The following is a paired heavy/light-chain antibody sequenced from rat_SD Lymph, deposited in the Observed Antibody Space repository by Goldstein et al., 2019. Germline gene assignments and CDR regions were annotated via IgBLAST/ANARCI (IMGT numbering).Heavy chain of an antibody. CDR2: ISSSSGT. J-gene: IGHJ2*01. Sequence: VQLVESGGGLVQPGKSLKLSCSASGFTFSSYGMHWIRQAPGKGLDWVAYISSSSGTVYADAVKGRFTISRDNAKNTLYLQLNSLKSEDTAIYYCARSVDYWGQGVMVTVSS. V-gene: IGHV5-62*01. CDR1: GFTFSSYG. CDR3: ARSVDY.
Light chain of an antibody. CDR2: SVS. Sequence: DVVLTQTPPTLSATIGQSVSISCRSSQSLLHSNGNTYLHWLLQRPGQSPQLLIYSVSRLESGVPNRFSGSGSGTDFTLKISGVEAEDLGVYYCVQGTHAPYTFGAGTKLELK. V-gene: IGKV2S23*01. J-gene: IGKJ2-3*01. CDR1: QSLLHSNGNTY. CDR3: VQGTHAPYT.